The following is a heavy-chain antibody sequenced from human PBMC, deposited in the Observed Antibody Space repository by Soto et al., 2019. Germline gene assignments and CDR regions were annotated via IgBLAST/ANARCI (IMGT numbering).Heavy chain of an antibody. V-gene: IGHV1-69*02. CDR2: ILPILGIA. D-gene: IGHD3-16*01. Sequence: QVQLVQSGAEVKKPGSSVKVSCNASGGTFSSYTISWVRQAPGQGLEWMGRILPILGIANDAQKFQGRVTITADKSTSTAYMELSSLGSEDTAVYYCARVVITFGVVKPTKEYYFDYGGQGTLVTVSS. CDR3: ARVVITFGVVKPTKEYYFDY. CDR1: GGTFSSYT. J-gene: IGHJ4*02.